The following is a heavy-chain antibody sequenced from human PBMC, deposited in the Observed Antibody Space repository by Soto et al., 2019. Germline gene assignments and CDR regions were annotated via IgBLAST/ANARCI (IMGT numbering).Heavy chain of an antibody. J-gene: IGHJ4*02. CDR2: IKRRADGGTT. D-gene: IGHD2-15*01. Sequence: EVQLVESGGGLVKPGGYLSLSCAASGFTFSNVWMSWVRQAPGKGLEWVGRIKRRADGGTTDYATPVRGRFTVSRDDSKNTLYLQMNSLKTEDTAVYYCTAGYCSGGSCYSVVYWGQGTLVTVSS. CDR3: TAGYCSGGSCYSVVY. CDR1: GFTFSNVW. V-gene: IGHV3-15*01.